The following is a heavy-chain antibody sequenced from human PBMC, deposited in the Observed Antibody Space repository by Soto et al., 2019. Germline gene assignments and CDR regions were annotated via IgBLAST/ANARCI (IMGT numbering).Heavy chain of an antibody. CDR2: IIPIFGTA. Sequence: QVQLVQSGAEVKKPGSSVKVSCKASGGTFSSYAISWVRQAPGQGLEWMGGIIPIFGTANYAQKFQGRVMSTADDTTSTAYMELSSLRSEDTAVYYCARVETERGYSYGLYGMDVWGQGTTVTVSS. CDR3: ARVETERGYSYGLYGMDV. J-gene: IGHJ6*02. D-gene: IGHD5-18*01. CDR1: GGTFSSYA. V-gene: IGHV1-69*12.